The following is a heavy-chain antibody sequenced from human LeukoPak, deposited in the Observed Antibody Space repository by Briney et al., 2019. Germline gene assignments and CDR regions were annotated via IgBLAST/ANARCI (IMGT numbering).Heavy chain of an antibody. Sequence: SETLSLTCAVYGGSFSGYYWSWIRQPPGKGLEWIGEINHSGSTNYNPSLKSRVTISVDTSKNQFSLKLSSVTAADTAVYYCATTPYYSDSSGYYYFDYWGQGTLVTVSS. CDR2: INHSGST. J-gene: IGHJ4*02. D-gene: IGHD3-22*01. CDR3: ATTPYYSDSSGYYYFDY. CDR1: GGSFSGYY. V-gene: IGHV4-34*01.